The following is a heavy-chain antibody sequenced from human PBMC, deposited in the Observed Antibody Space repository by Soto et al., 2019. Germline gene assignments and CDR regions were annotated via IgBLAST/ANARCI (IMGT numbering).Heavy chain of an antibody. V-gene: IGHV4-31*03. CDR2: IYYSGST. CDR1: GGSISSGGYY. J-gene: IGHJ6*02. CDR3: ARGSLEQYGMDV. D-gene: IGHD3-3*01. Sequence: QVQLQESGPGLVKPSQTLSLTCTVSGGSISSGGYYWSWIRQHPGKGLEWIGYIYYSGSTYYNPSLTSRAPISVDTSKNQCPLKLSSVTAADTAVYYCARGSLEQYGMDVWGQGTTVTVSS.